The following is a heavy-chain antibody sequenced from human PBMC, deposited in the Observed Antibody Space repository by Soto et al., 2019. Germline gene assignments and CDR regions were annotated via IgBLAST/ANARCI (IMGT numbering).Heavy chain of an antibody. CDR1: GFTFISYG. Sequence: GGALRLSCAASGFTFISYGMHWVRQAPGKGLEWVAVISYDGSNKYYADSVKGRFTISRDNSKNTLYLQMNSLRAEDTAVYYCAKIFFVGENERRVALVSWGQGTMVTVSS. V-gene: IGHV3-30*18. CDR2: ISYDGSNK. J-gene: IGHJ3*02. CDR3: AKIFFVGENERRVALVS. D-gene: IGHD1-1*01.